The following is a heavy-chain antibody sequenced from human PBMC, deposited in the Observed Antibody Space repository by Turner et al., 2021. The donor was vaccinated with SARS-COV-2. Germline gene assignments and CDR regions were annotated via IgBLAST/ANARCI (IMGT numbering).Heavy chain of an antibody. D-gene: IGHD2-2*01. CDR3: ATGYQLRVNWFDP. CDR2: FDPEDGET. Sequence: QVQLVQSRAEVKKPGASVKVTCKLSGYNLTELSMYWVRQAPGKGLELMGGFDPEDGETIYAQKFQGRVTMTEDTSTDTAYMELSSMRSEDTAVYYCATGYQLRVNWFDPWGQGTLVTVSS. V-gene: IGHV1-24*01. J-gene: IGHJ5*02. CDR1: GYNLTELS.